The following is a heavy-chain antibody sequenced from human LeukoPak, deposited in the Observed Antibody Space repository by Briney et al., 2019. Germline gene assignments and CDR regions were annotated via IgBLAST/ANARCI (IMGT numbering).Heavy chain of an antibody. J-gene: IGHJ2*01. Sequence: GGSLRLSCAASGFTFSSYWMSWVRQAPGKGLEWVANIKQDGSEKYYVDSVKGRFTISRDNAKNSLYLQMNSLRAEDTAVYYCARGVPAAISNWYFDLWGRGTLVTVSS. CDR2: IKQDGSEK. CDR1: GFTFSSYW. V-gene: IGHV3-7*04. CDR3: ARGVPAAISNWYFDL. D-gene: IGHD2-2*01.